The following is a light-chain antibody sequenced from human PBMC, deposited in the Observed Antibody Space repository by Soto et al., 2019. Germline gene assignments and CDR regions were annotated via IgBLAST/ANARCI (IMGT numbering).Light chain of an antibody. V-gene: IGLV2-14*01. CDR2: DVS. J-gene: IGLJ1*01. CDR1: SSDIGGYNY. Sequence: QSALTQPASVSGSPGQSITISCTGTSSDIGGYNYVSWYQQHPGKAPKLMIYDVSNRPSGVSNRFSGSKSGNTASLTISGLQADDEADYYCSSYTRSSLYVFGTGTKVTVL. CDR3: SSYTRSSLYV.